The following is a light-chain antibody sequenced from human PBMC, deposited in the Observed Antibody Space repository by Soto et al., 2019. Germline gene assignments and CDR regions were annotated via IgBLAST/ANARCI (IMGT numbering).Light chain of an antibody. CDR1: QSVDSSF. Sequence: EIVLTQSPGSLSLSPGERATLSCRASQSVDSSFFAWYQQKPGQAPMLLIYGASNRATGIPDRFSGSGAGTDFTLTISRLEPESFSVYYCQQYFSSVTFGQGTKVEIK. CDR2: GAS. CDR3: QQYFSSVT. V-gene: IGKV3-20*01. J-gene: IGKJ1*01.